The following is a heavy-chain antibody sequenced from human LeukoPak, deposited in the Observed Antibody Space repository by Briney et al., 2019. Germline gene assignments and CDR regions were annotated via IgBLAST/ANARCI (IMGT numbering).Heavy chain of an antibody. CDR3: AKGLRTSWLAGGVFDY. V-gene: IGHV3-23*01. D-gene: IGHD6-19*01. CDR2: ISGSGGST. J-gene: IGHJ4*02. Sequence: PGGSLRLSCAASGFTFSSYAMSWVRQAPGKGLEWVSAISGSGGSTYYADSVKGRFTISRDNSKNTLYLQMDSLRAEDTAVYYCAKGLRTSWLAGGVFDYWGQGTLVTVSS. CDR1: GFTFSSYA.